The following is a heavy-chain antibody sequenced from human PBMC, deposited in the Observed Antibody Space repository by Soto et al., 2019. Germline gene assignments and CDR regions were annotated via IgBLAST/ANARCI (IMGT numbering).Heavy chain of an antibody. CDR3: AKERVPAALFYGMDV. J-gene: IGHJ6*02. D-gene: IGHD2-2*01. Sequence: PGGSLRLSCAASGFTFSSYEMNWVRQAPGKGLEWVAVISYDGSNKYYADSVKGRFTISRDNSKNTLYLQMNSLRAEDTAVYYCAKERVPAALFYGMDVWGQGTTVTVSS. CDR2: ISYDGSNK. CDR1: GFTFSSYE. V-gene: IGHV3-30*18.